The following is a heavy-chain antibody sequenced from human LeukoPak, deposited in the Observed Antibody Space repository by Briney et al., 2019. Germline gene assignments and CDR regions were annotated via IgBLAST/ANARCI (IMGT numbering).Heavy chain of an antibody. CDR2: ISYDGSNK. CDR3: ARGYSSGWYHSYYYMDV. D-gene: IGHD6-13*01. CDR1: GFTFSSYG. J-gene: IGHJ6*03. V-gene: IGHV3-30*03. Sequence: GGSLRLSCAASGFTFSSYGMHWVRQAPGKGLEWVAVISYDGSNKYYADSVKGRFTISRDNSKNTLYLQMNSLRAEDTAVYYCARGYSSGWYHSYYYMDVWGKGTTVTVSS.